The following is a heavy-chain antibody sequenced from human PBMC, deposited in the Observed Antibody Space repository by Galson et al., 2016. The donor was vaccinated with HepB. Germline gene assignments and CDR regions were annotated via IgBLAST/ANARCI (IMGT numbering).Heavy chain of an antibody. CDR2: IFHSGST. D-gene: IGHD5-24*01. V-gene: IGHV4-4*02. CDR1: GGSISSSHW. Sequence: ETLSLTCAVSGGSISSSHWWSWVRQPPGKGLEWIGEIFHSGSTNDNPSLKSRVIISVDKSKNHFSLKLNSVTAADTAVYYCARRDPYNYSGYDHWGHGILVTVSS. J-gene: IGHJ4*01. CDR3: ARRDPYNYSGYDH.